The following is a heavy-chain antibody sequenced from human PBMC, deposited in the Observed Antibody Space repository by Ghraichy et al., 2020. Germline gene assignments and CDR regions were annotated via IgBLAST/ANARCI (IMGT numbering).Heavy chain of an antibody. J-gene: IGHJ6*02. Sequence: GGSLRLSCAASGFTFSTYWLRWVRQAPGKGLEWVGNIKQDGSEKYYVGSVKGRFTISRDNAKNSLYLQMYSLRVEDTAVYYCARVQYYPVSVSYRRYYNGWYVWGQGTTVTV. CDR3: ARVQYYPVSVSYRRYYNGWYV. D-gene: IGHD3-10*01. CDR2: IKQDGSEK. CDR1: GFTFSTYW. V-gene: IGHV3-7*04.